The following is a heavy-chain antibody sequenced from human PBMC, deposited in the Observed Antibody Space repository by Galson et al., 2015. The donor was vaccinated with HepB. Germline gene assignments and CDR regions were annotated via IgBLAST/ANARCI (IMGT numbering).Heavy chain of an antibody. J-gene: IGHJ6*02. CDR1: GVTFDDST. V-gene: IGHV3-43*01. CDR2: ISWDGGST. CDR3: AKDKGIVGPTDYYYYGMDV. Sequence: SLRLSCPASGVTFDDSTMHWVRQAPGKGLEWVSLISWDGGSTYYADSVKGRFTISRVNSKNSLYLQMNSLRTEDTALYYCAKDKGIVGPTDYYYYGMDVWGQGTTVTVSS. D-gene: IGHD1-26*01.